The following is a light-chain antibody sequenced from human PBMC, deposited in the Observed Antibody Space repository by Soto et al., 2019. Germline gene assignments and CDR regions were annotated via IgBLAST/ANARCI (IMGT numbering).Light chain of an antibody. CDR2: DVS. J-gene: IGLJ1*01. CDR1: SSDVGAYNY. V-gene: IGLV2-14*01. Sequence: SVLTQPASVSGSPGQSVAISCTGTSSDVGAYNYVSWYQQLPGKAPKLLIYDVSHRPSWVSDRFSGSKSGNTASLTISGLQAEDEGAYYCNSYTTSSTLYVFGTGTKVTVL. CDR3: NSYTTSSTLYV.